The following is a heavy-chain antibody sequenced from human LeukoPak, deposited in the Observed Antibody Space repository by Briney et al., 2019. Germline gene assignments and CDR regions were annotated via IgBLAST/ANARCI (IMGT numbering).Heavy chain of an antibody. J-gene: IGHJ4*02. CDR2: IFHSGST. CDR3: ARYLRSYYDSSGYYYFDY. V-gene: IGHV4-38-2*01. CDR1: GYSISSGYY. D-gene: IGHD3-22*01. Sequence: SETLSLTCAVSGYSISSGYYWGWIRQPPGKGLEWIVSIFHSGSTYSNPSLKSRVTIYVDTPKNQFSLNWSSVTAADTAVYYCARYLRSYYDSSGYYYFDYWGQGTLVTVSS.